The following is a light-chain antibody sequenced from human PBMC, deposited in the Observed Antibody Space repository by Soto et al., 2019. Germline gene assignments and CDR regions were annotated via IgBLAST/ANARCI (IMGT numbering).Light chain of an antibody. CDR1: QTISSW. CDR2: DAS. CDR3: QQYSSYWT. J-gene: IGKJ1*01. Sequence: DIQMTQSPSTLSASVGDRVTVTCRASQTISSWLAWYQQKPGKAPKVLIYDASNLESGVPSRLSGSGSGTEFTLTISSLQPDDSATYHCQQYSSYWTFGQGTKVDIK. V-gene: IGKV1-5*01.